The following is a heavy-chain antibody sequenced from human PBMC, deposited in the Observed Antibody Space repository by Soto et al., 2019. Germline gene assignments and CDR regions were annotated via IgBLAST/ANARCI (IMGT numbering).Heavy chain of an antibody. CDR2: IYHSGST. CDR1: GYSISSGYY. J-gene: IGHJ6*02. D-gene: IGHD2-15*01. Sequence: PWETLSLTCAVSGYSISSGYYWGWIRQPPGKGLEWIGRIYHSGSTYYNPSLKSRVTISVDTSKNQFSLKLSSVTAADTAVYYCARYCSGGSCYAGQPGYYGMDVWGQGTTVTVSS. CDR3: ARYCSGGSCYAGQPGYYGMDV. V-gene: IGHV4-38-2*01.